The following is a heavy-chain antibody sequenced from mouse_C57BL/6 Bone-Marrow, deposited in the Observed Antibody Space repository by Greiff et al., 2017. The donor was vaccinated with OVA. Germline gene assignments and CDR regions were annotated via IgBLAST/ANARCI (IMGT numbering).Heavy chain of an antibody. D-gene: IGHD2-4*01. J-gene: IGHJ1*03. CDR3: ARGGGLRRFPYWYFDV. CDR1: GYAFSSSW. Sequence: VKLMESGPELVKPGASVKISCKASGYAFSSSWMNWVKQRPGKGLEWIGRIYPGDGDTNYNGKFKGKATLTADKSSSTAYMQLSSLTSEDSAVYFCARGGGLRRFPYWYFDVWGTGTTVTVSS. V-gene: IGHV1-82*01. CDR2: IYPGDGDT.